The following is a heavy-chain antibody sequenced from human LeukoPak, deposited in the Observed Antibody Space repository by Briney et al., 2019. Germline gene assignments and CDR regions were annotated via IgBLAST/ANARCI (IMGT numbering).Heavy chain of an antibody. CDR1: GGSLSSYY. J-gene: IGHJ4*02. CDR2: IYYSGNP. CDR3: ARQTGSGLFILP. Sequence: PSETLSLTCIVSGGSLSSYYWSWIRQPPGKGLEWIGSIYYSGNPYYNASLKSQVSISIDTSKNQFSLRLTSVTAADTAVYYCARQTGSGLFILPGGQGTLVTVSS. V-gene: IGHV4-39*01. D-gene: IGHD3/OR15-3a*01.